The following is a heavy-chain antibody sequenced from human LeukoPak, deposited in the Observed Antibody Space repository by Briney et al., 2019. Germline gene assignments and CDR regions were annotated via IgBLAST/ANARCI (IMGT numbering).Heavy chain of an antibody. CDR1: GYTFTSYD. Sequence: ASVKVSCKASGYTFTSYDNNWVRQATGQGLEWMGWINPNSGNTGYAQKFQGRVTMTRNTSISTAYMELSSLRSEDAAAYYCVRGRGAGPGAHFDYWGQGTLVTVSS. D-gene: IGHD3-10*01. J-gene: IGHJ4*02. V-gene: IGHV1-8*01. CDR3: VRGRGAGPGAHFDY. CDR2: INPNSGNT.